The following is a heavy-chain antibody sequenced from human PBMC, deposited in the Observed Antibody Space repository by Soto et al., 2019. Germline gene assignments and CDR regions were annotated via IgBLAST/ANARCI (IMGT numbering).Heavy chain of an antibody. J-gene: IGHJ4*02. Sequence: GGSLRLSCAASGFTFSSYAMSWVRQAPGKGLEWVSAISGSGGTIYYADSVKGRFTISRDNAKNSLYLQMNSLRAEDTAVYYYAIRIAANIWGQGTLVTVSS. CDR2: ISGSGGTI. V-gene: IGHV3-23*01. D-gene: IGHD6-13*01. CDR3: AIRIAANI. CDR1: GFTFSSYA.